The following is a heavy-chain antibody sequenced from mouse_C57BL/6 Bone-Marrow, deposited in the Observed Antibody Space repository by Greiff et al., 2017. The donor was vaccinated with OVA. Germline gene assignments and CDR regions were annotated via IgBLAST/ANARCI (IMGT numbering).Heavy chain of an antibody. D-gene: IGHD2-3*01. J-gene: IGHJ1*03. CDR2: IYPGDGDT. CDR3: ATSRVEGRWADWYFDV. CDR1: GYAFSSSW. V-gene: IGHV1-82*01. Sequence: VQLQQSGPELVKPGASVKISCKASGYAFSSSWMNWVKQRPGKGLEWIGRIYPGDGDTNYNGKFKGKATLTADKSSSTAYMQLSSLTSEDSAVYFCATSRVEGRWADWYFDVWGTGTTVTVSS.